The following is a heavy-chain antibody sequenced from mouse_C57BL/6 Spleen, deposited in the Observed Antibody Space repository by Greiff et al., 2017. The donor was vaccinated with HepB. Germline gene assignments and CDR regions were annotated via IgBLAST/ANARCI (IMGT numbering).Heavy chain of an antibody. D-gene: IGHD2-4*01. CDR1: GYTFTSYN. CDR2: IYPGNGDT. CDR3: ERKGDYDENYAMDY. V-gene: IGHV1-12*01. Sequence: QVQLQQSGAELVRPGASVKMSCKASGYTFTSYNMHWVKQAPRQGLEWIGDIYPGNGDTSYNQKFKGKATLTVDKSSSTAYMQLSSLTSEDSAVYFCERKGDYDENYAMDYWGQGTSVTVSS. J-gene: IGHJ4*01.